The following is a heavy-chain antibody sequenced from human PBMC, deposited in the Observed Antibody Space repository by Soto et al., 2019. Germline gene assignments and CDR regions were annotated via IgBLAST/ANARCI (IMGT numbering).Heavy chain of an antibody. Sequence: PSETLSLPSTVSGCNIISYYWSWIRQPPGKGLEWIAYSYDSGSTSYSPSLQSRVTMSVDTYKNQFSLKLSSVTAADTAVYYCAGGVKTGIAYYFYGRDIWGQGTTVTVSS. CDR2: SYDSGST. CDR1: GCNIISYY. CDR3: AGGVKTGIAYYFYGRDI. D-gene: IGHD6-13*01. J-gene: IGHJ6*02. V-gene: IGHV4-59*01.